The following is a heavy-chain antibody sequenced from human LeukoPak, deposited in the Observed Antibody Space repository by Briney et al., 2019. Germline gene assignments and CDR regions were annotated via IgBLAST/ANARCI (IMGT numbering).Heavy chain of an antibody. CDR2: IYYSGST. CDR3: ARQVRSRDGYNPFDY. V-gene: IGHV4-59*08. D-gene: IGHD5-24*01. Sequence: SETLSLTCTVSGGSISSYYWSWIRQPPGKGLEWIGYIYYSGSTNYNPSLKSRVTISVDTSKNQFSLKLSSVTAADTAVYYCARQVRSRDGYNPFDYWGQGALVTVSS. J-gene: IGHJ4*02. CDR1: GGSISSYY.